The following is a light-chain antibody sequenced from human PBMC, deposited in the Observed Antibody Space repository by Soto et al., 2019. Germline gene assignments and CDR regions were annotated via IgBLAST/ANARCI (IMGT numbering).Light chain of an antibody. J-gene: IGLJ1*01. V-gene: IGLV2-23*02. CDR2: EVN. Sequence: QSVLTQPASVSGSPGQSITISCTGTSNDIGSYNLVSWYQQHPGKVPKLMIYEVNKRPSGVSNRFSGSKSGNTASLTISGLQADDEADYYCCSYAGSPYVFGTGTKLTVL. CDR3: CSYAGSPYV. CDR1: SNDIGSYNL.